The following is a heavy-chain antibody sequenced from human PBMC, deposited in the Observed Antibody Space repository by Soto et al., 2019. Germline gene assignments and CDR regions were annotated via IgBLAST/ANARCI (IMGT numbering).Heavy chain of an antibody. CDR1: GFTFGSYG. Sequence: QVQLVESGGGVVQPGRSLRLSCAASGFTFGSYGMHWVRQAPGKGLEWVTFISYDGSSKYYVDSVKGRFTISRDNSKNTLYLQMNSLRAEDTAVYYCARDSRGGSSSSNYWGQGTLVTVSS. CDR3: ARDSRGGSSSSNY. CDR2: ISYDGSSK. V-gene: IGHV3-30*03. J-gene: IGHJ4*02. D-gene: IGHD6-6*01.